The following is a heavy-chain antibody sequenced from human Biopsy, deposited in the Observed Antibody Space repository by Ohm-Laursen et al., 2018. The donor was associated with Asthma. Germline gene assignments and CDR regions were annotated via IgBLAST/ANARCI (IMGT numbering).Heavy chain of an antibody. V-gene: IGHV3-23*02. CDR2: ITGSGGTT. D-gene: IGHD3-10*01. Sequence: SLRLSCAASGFTFSSSAMSWVRQAPGKGLERVSAITGSGGTTYYVASVRGRFTVTRDDSKNTLYLHMNSLRVEDTAVYYCARGLDYSGRSGFDYWGQGTLVTVSS. CDR1: GFTFSSSA. J-gene: IGHJ4*02. CDR3: ARGLDYSGRSGFDY.